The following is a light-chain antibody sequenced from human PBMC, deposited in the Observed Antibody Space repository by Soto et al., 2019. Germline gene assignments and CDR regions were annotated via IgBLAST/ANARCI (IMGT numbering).Light chain of an antibody. CDR1: QSVSSD. CDR2: GAS. V-gene: IGKV3-15*01. J-gene: IGKJ1*01. CDR3: QQYNNWPRT. Sequence: EIVMTQSPATLSVSPGERATLSCRASQSVSSDLAWYHQKPGQAPRLLIYGASTRATGIPARFSGSGSGTEFNLTINRRQSEDFAVYYWQQYNNWPRTFGQGTKVEI.